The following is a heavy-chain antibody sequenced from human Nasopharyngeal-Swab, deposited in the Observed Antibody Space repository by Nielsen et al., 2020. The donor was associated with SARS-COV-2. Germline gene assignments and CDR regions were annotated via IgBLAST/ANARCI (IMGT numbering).Heavy chain of an antibody. V-gene: IGHV3-7*03. J-gene: IGHJ6*02. CDR3: ARRQYGDYYYYYGMDV. CDR1: GFSVSTYW. Sequence: GESLKISCAASGFSVSTYWMTWVRQDPGRGLEWIANIKEDGSETYYVDSVKGRFTISRDNAKNSLYLQMNSLRAEDTAVYYCARRQYGDYYYYYGMDVWGQGTTVTVSS. D-gene: IGHD4-17*01. CDR2: IKEDGSET.